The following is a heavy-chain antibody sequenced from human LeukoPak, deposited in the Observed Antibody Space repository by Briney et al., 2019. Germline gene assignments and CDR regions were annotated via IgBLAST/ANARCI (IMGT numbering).Heavy chain of an antibody. D-gene: IGHD3-10*01. CDR2: IIPILGIA. CDR1: GGTFSSYA. V-gene: IGHV1-69*04. J-gene: IGHJ6*02. CDR3: ARDIGSGSYYSPYYYGMDV. Sequence: SVKVSCKASGGTFSSYAISWVRQAPGQGLEWMGRIIPILGIANYAQKFQGRVTITADKSTSTAYMELSSLRSEDTAVYYCARDIGSGSYYSPYYYGMDVWGQGTTVTVSS.